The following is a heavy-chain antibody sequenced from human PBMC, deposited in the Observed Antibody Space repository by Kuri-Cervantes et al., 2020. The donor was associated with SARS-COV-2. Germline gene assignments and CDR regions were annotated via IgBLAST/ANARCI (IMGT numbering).Heavy chain of an antibody. J-gene: IGHJ6*02. CDR1: GSTFSDHY. CDR2: IRNKANSYTT. Sequence: GESLKISCAASGSTFSDHYMDWVRQAPGKGLEWVGRIRNKANSYTTEYAASVKGRFTISRDDSKNSLYLQMNSLKTEDTAVYYCAYMTPNYYYGMDVWGQGTTVTVSS. D-gene: IGHD2-15*01. V-gene: IGHV3-72*01. CDR3: AYMTPNYYYGMDV.